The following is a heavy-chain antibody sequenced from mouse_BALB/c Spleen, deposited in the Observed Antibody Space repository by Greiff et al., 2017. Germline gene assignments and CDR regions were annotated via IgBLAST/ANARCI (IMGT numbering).Heavy chain of an antibody. J-gene: IGHJ3*01. D-gene: IGHD2-5*01. CDR1: GDSITSGY. CDR2: ISYSGST. Sequence: EVKLQESGPSLVKPSQTLSLTCSVTGDSITSGYWNWIRKFPGNKLEYMGYISYSGSTYYNPSLKSRISITRDTSKNQYYLQLNSVTTEDTATYYCARKSNYAGAWFAYWGQGTLVTVSA. CDR3: ARKSNYAGAWFAY. V-gene: IGHV3-8*02.